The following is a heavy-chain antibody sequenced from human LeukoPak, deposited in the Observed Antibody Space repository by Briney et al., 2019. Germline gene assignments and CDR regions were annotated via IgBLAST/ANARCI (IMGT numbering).Heavy chain of an antibody. D-gene: IGHD1-7*01. Sequence: GGSLRLSCAPSGLAFSTYGMHWVRQAPGKGLEWLAVISYDGSNKNYADSVKGRFTISRDNSKNTLYLQMNSLRAEDTAMYYCAKDLAWNFCVDYWGQGTLVTVSS. CDR3: AKDLAWNFCVDY. J-gene: IGHJ4*02. CDR2: ISYDGSNK. V-gene: IGHV3-30*18. CDR1: GLAFSTYG.